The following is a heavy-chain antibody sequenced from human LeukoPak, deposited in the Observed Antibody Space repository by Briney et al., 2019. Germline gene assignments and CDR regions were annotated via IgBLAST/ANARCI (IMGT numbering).Heavy chain of an antibody. CDR2: ISYDGSNK. J-gene: IGHJ4*02. CDR1: GFTFSSFP. CDR3: ARDKRDSSGDHYYFDY. D-gene: IGHD3-22*01. V-gene: IGHV3-30-3*01. Sequence: GGSLRLSCAASGFTFSSFPMHWVRQAPGKGLEWVAVISYDGSNKYYADSVKGRFTFSRDNSKNTLYLQMNSLRPEDTAVYYCARDKRDSSGDHYYFDYWGQGTLVTVSS.